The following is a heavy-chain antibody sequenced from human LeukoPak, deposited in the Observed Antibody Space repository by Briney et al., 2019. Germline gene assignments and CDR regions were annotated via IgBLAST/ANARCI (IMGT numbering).Heavy chain of an antibody. V-gene: IGHV3-30*02. CDR3: AKGMIPSDAFDI. J-gene: IGHJ3*02. CDR1: GFTFSSYS. Sequence: GGSLRLSCAASGFTFSSYSMNWVRQAPGKGLEWVAFIRYDGSNKYYADSVKGRFTISRDNSKNTLYLQMNSLRAGDTAVYYCAKGMIPSDAFDIWGQGTMVTVSP. CDR2: IRYDGSNK. D-gene: IGHD3-16*01.